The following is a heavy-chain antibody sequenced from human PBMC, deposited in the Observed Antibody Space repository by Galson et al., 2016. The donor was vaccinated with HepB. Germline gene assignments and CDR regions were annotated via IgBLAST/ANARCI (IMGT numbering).Heavy chain of an antibody. J-gene: IGHJ2*01. CDR1: GDSVSSNSAA. V-gene: IGHV6-1*01. CDR2: TYYRSKWYN. Sequence: CAISGDSVSSNSAAWNWIRQSPSRGLEWLGRTYYRSKWYNDYAVSVKSRITINPDTSKNLFSLQLNSVTPEDTAVYYCAREDYSSGWPLNWYFNLWGRGTLVSVSS. CDR3: AREDYSSGWPLNWYFNL. D-gene: IGHD6-19*01.